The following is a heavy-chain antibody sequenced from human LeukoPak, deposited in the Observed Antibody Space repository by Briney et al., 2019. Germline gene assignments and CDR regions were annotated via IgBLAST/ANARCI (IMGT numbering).Heavy chain of an antibody. Sequence: SETLSLTSVLSGYSLSRGYSWGWIGHPPGKGLEGFGRIFHRGSTYYNPSCKSRVTISGDTSKNQFSLKLSSVTAADTAVYCCARQIKQWLLESLDYFDYWGQGTLVTVSS. CDR1: GYSLSRGYS. CDR3: ARQIKQWLLESLDYFDY. D-gene: IGHD6-19*01. J-gene: IGHJ4*02. V-gene: IGHV4-38-2*01. CDR2: IFHRGST.